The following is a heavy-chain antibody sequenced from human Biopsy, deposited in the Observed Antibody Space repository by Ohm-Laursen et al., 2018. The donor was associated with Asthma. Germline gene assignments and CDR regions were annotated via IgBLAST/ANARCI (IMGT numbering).Heavy chain of an antibody. CDR2: ISYTGSA. CDR1: GFTFSDHY. J-gene: IGHJ4*02. CDR3: ARHWDWGSFFDY. V-gene: IGHV4-39*01. Sequence: LRLSCAASGFTFSDHYMDWVRQPPGKGLEWMGSISYTGSAYHNPSLKSRVTISVDTSKNHFSLKLSSVTAADTAVYYCARHWDWGSFFDYWGQGTPVTVSS. D-gene: IGHD7-27*01.